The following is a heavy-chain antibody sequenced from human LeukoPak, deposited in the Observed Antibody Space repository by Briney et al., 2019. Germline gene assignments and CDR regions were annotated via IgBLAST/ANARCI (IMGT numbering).Heavy chain of an antibody. D-gene: IGHD3-22*01. Sequence: VKVSCKASGYTFTGYYMHWVRQAPGQGLEWMGWINPNSGGTNYAQKFQGRVTMTRDTSISTAYMEPSRLRSDDTAVYYCARDGDSYYYDSSGYPGIDYWGQGTLVTVSS. CDR1: GYTFTGYY. CDR2: INPNSGGT. J-gene: IGHJ4*02. V-gene: IGHV1-2*02. CDR3: ARDGDSYYYDSSGYPGIDY.